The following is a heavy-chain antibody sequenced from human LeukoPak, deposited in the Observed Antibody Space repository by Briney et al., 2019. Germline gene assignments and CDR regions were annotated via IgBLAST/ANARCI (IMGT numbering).Heavy chain of an antibody. Sequence: SETLSLTCTVSGGSISSTSFHWGWIRQPPGEGLEWIGTIYYSGSTYYTPSLKSRVTVSMDTSKNQFSLKLISVTVADTAVYYCAGYFGSGSSFSYWGQGTLVAVSS. D-gene: IGHD3-10*01. V-gene: IGHV4-39*01. CDR2: IYYSGST. J-gene: IGHJ4*02. CDR3: AGYFGSGSSFSY. CDR1: GGSISSTSFH.